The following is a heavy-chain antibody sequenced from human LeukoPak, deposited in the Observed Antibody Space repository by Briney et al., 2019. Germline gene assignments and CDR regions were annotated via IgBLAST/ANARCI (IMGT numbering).Heavy chain of an antibody. V-gene: IGHV3-23*01. D-gene: IGHD4-17*01. Sequence: GGSLRLSCAASGFTFPNYAMSWVRQAPGKGLEWVSSISGGGSIIYYSDSVMGRFTISRDNSKNTLSLQMNNLRADDAALYYCVNDSGDYPAYFDYWGQGPLVTVSS. CDR3: VNDSGDYPAYFDY. CDR2: ISGGGSII. J-gene: IGHJ4*02. CDR1: GFTFPNYA.